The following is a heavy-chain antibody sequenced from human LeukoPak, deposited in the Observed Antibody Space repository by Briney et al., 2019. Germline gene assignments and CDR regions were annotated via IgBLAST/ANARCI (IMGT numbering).Heavy chain of an antibody. CDR2: INPDGNKK. CDR1: GFTFGSYW. J-gene: IGHJ4*02. D-gene: IGHD5-18*01. CDR3: ARDLAYSRLDY. Sequence: GGSLRLSCAASGFTFGSYWMDWVRQAPGKGLEWVASINPDGNKKYSADSVKGRFTISRDNAENSLYLQMNSLRVEDTAFYYCARDLAYSRLDYWGQGMLVTVSS. V-gene: IGHV3-7*01.